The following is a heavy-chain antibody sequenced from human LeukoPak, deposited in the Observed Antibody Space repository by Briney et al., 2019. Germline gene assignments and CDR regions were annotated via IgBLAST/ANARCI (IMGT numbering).Heavy chain of an antibody. D-gene: IGHD3-22*01. CDR1: GFTFSSYA. CDR3: AKQPYYDSSGYRLNYFDY. J-gene: IGHJ4*02. V-gene: IGHV3-23*01. CDR2: ISGSGGST. Sequence: GGSLRPSCAASGFTFSSYAMSWVRQAPGKGLEWVSAISGSGGSTYYADSVKGRFTISRDNSKDTLYLQMNSLRAEDTAVYYCAKQPYYDSSGYRLNYFDYWGQGTLVTVSS.